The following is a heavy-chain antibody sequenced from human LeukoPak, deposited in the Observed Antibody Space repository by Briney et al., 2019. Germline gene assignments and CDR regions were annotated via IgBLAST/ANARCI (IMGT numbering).Heavy chain of an antibody. CDR1: GFTVSSNY. J-gene: IGHJ4*02. Sequence: GGSLRLSCAASGFTVSSNYMSWVRQAPGKGLEWVSVIYSGGSTYYADSVKGRFTISRDNSKNTLYLQMNSLRAVDTAVYYCASNYYGSGSSYWGQGTLVTVSS. CDR2: IYSGGST. V-gene: IGHV3-66*01. CDR3: ASNYYGSGSSY. D-gene: IGHD3-10*01.